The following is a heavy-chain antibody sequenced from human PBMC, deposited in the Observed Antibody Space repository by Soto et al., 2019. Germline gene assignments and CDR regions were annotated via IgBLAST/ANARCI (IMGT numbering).Heavy chain of an antibody. V-gene: IGHV4-39*01. J-gene: IGHJ5*02. D-gene: IGHD6-13*01. CDR2: IYYSGST. CDR1: GGSISSSSYY. CDR3: ARGIAAAGTMAWFDP. Sequence: QLQLQESGPGLVKPSETLSLTCTVSGGSISSSSYYWGWIRQPPGKGLEWIGSIYYSGSTYYNPSLKSRVTISVDTSKNQFSLKLCSVTAADTAVYYCARGIAAAGTMAWFDPWGQGTLVTVSS.